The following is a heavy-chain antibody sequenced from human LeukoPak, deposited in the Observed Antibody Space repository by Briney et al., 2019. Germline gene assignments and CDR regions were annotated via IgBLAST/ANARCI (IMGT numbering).Heavy chain of an antibody. CDR1: GFTFSSYA. Sequence: PGGSLRLSCATSGFTFSSYAMHWVRQAPGKGLEWVAVISSDGNNKYYADSVKGRFTISRDNSKNTLYLQMNSLRAEDTAVYYCARVSIFGVVIPPDYWGQGTLVTVSS. J-gene: IGHJ4*02. CDR2: ISSDGNNK. D-gene: IGHD3-3*02. CDR3: ARVSIFGVVIPPDY. V-gene: IGHV3-30*01.